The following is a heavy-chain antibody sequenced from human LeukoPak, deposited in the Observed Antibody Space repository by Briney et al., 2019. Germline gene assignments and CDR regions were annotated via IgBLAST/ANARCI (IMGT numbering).Heavy chain of an antibody. D-gene: IGHD6-13*01. CDR1: GYSFTNYW. V-gene: IGHV5-51*01. CDR3: ARTVHSSWYYYNL. CDR2: IYPGDSDT. J-gene: IGHJ4*02. Sequence: KSGESLKISCKGSGYSFTNYWIGWVRQMPGKGLEWMGIIYPGDSDTRYSPSFQGQVTISADKSISTAYLQWSSLKASDTAMYYCARTVHSSWYYYNLWGQGTLVTVSS.